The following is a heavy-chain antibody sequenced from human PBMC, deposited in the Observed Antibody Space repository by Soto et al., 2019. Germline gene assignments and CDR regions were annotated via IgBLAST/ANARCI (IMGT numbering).Heavy chain of an antibody. CDR3: AKDGSHNFDY. V-gene: IGHV3-30*18. J-gene: IGHJ4*02. D-gene: IGHD1-26*01. Sequence: QVQLVESGGGVVQPGRSLRLSCAASGFTFSHYAMHWVRQAPGKGLEWVALMSYDGRNEYYADSVKGRFTISRDNSKNTLYRQMTSLSAEDTAVYYCAKDGSHNFDYWGPGTLVTVSS. CDR1: GFTFSHYA. CDR2: MSYDGRNE.